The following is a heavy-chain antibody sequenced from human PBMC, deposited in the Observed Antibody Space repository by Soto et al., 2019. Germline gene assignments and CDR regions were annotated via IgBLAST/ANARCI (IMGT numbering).Heavy chain of an antibody. CDR2: IYSGGGT. D-gene: IGHD2-21*02. J-gene: IGHJ1*01. CDR3: ARDLGRDTNPN. CDR1: GFTVTSYY. V-gene: IGHV3-53*01. Sequence: EVQLVESGGGLIQPGGSLRLSCVASGFTVTSYYMSWVRQAPGKGLEWVSVIYSGGGTFYADSVKRRFTISRDNSENTVYLQMNSLRTEDTAVYYCARDLGRDTNPNWGQGTLVTVSS.